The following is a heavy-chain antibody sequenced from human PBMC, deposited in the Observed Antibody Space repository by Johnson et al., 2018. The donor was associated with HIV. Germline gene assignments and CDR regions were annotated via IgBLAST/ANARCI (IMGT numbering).Heavy chain of an antibody. CDR2: IYSGGST. CDR1: GFTFSSYA. CDR3: ARSPETGDRLWRAFDI. Sequence: VQLVESGGGVVRPGGSLRLSCAASGFTFSSYAMSWVRQAPGKGLEWVSVIYSGGSTYYADSVKGRFTISRDNSKNTLYLQMNSLRAEDTAVYYCARSPETGDRLWRAFDIWGQGTMVTVSS. J-gene: IGHJ3*02. D-gene: IGHD4-17*01. V-gene: IGHV3-23*03.